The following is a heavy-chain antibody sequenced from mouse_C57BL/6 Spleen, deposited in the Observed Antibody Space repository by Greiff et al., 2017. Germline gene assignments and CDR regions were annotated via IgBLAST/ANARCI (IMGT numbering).Heavy chain of an antibody. V-gene: IGHV1-15*01. CDR2: IDPETGGT. D-gene: IGHD3-1*01. CDR3: TRSGFGPYAY. J-gene: IGHJ3*01. Sequence: VQLQQSGAELVRPGASVTLSCKASGYTFTDYEMHWVKQTPVHGLEWIGAIDPETGGTAYNQKFKGKAILTRDKPSSTSYMELRSLTSEDSAVYYCTRSGFGPYAYWGQVTLVTVAA. CDR1: GYTFTDYE.